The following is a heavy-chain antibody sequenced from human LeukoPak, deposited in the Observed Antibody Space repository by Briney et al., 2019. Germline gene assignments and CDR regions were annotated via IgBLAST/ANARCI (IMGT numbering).Heavy chain of an antibody. CDR3: ARGYSSGWYTAEYFQH. V-gene: IGHV1-46*01. Sequence: ASVKVSCKASGYTFTSYYMLWVRQAPGQGLEWMGIINPSGGSTSYAQKFQGRVTMTRDTSTSTVYMELSSLRSEDTAVYYCARGYSSGWYTAEYFQHWGQGTLVTVSS. D-gene: IGHD6-19*01. CDR2: INPSGGST. J-gene: IGHJ1*01. CDR1: GYTFTSYY.